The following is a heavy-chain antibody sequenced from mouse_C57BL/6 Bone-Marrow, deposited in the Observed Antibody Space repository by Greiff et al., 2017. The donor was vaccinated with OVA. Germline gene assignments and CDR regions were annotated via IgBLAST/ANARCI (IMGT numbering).Heavy chain of an antibody. CDR1: GYTFTSYD. J-gene: IGHJ2*01. D-gene: IGHD2-1*01. V-gene: IGHV1-85*01. CDR2: IYPRDGSP. CDR3: ARWDGNYRLDY. Sequence: QVQLQQSGPELVKPGASVKLSCKASGYTFTSYDINWVKQRPGQGLEWIGWIYPRDGSPKYNEKFKGKATLTVDTSSSTAYMELHSLTSEDSAVYFCARWDGNYRLDYWGQGTTLTVSS.